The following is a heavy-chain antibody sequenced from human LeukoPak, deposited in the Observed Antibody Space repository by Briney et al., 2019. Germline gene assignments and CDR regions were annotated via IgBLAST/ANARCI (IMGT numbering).Heavy chain of an antibody. Sequence: ASVKVSCKASGYTFTSYGISWVRQAPGQGLEWMGWISAYNSNTNYAQNLQGRVTMTTDTSTSTAYMELRSLRSDDTAVYYCARDHPITMIVVVPFFDYWGQGTLVTVSS. CDR3: ARDHPITMIVVVPFFDY. CDR2: ISAYNSNT. V-gene: IGHV1-18*01. J-gene: IGHJ4*02. CDR1: GYTFTSYG. D-gene: IGHD3-22*01.